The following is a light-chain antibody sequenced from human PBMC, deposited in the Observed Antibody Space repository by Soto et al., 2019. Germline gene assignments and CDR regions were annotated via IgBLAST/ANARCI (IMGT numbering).Light chain of an antibody. CDR2: GAS. V-gene: IGKV3-20*01. J-gene: IGKJ2*01. CDR3: QQYGSSPYT. Sequence: EIVLTQSPGTLSLSPGERATLSCRASQSVRNGYLAWYQQKPGQAPRLLIYGASSGATGIPARFSGSGSGTDFTLTISRLEPEDFAVYYCQQYGSSPYTFCQGTKLEIK. CDR1: QSVRNGY.